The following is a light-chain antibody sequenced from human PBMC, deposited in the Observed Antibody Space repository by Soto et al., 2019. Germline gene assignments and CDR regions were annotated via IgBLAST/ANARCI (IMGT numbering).Light chain of an antibody. Sequence: QAVVTQPPSMSATPGQRVTISCSGGSSNIGKNYVSWYQQLPGTAPKLLIYDNNKRPSGIPDRFSGSKSGTSATLGITGLQAGDEADYYCGTWDSNLNVGVFGAGTKVTVL. V-gene: IGLV1-51*01. CDR1: SSNIGKNY. CDR3: GTWDSNLNVGV. CDR2: DNN. J-gene: IGLJ1*01.